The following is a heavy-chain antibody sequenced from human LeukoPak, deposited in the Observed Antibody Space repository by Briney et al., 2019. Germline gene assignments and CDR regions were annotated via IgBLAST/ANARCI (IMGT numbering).Heavy chain of an antibody. CDR3: ARDLGSGSYVFDY. J-gene: IGHJ4*02. D-gene: IGHD3-10*01. Sequence: GGSLRLSCAASGFTVSSNYMSWVRQAPGKGLEWVSVIYSGGSTYYADSVKGPFTISRDNSKNTLYLQMNSLRAEDTAVYYCARDLGSGSYVFDYWGQGTLVTVSS. V-gene: IGHV3-53*01. CDR1: GFTVSSNY. CDR2: IYSGGST.